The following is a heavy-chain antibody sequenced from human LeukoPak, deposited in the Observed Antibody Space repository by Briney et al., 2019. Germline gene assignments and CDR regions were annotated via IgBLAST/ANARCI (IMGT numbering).Heavy chain of an antibody. J-gene: IGHJ4*02. D-gene: IGHD2/OR15-2a*01. V-gene: IGHV3-23*01. CDR2: ISGNGGST. CDR1: GFTFSTYG. CDR3: ARSVIVADTTRGFDY. Sequence: GGTLRLSCAASGFTFSTYGMSWVRQAPGKGLEWVSGISGNGGSTYYADSVKGRFTISRDNSKNTLHLQMNSLRAEDTAVYYCARSVIVADTTRGFDYWGQGILVTVSS.